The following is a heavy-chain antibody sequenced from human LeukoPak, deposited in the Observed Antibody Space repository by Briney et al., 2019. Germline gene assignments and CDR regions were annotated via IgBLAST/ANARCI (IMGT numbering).Heavy chain of an antibody. CDR1: GYTFTSYD. J-gene: IGHJ3*02. CDR3: ARVKAGPDAFDI. D-gene: IGHD1-14*01. Sequence: GASVKVSCKASGYTFTSYDINWARQATGQGLEWMGWMNPNSGNTGYAQKFQGRVTITRNTSISTAYMELSSLRSEDTAVYYCARVKAGPDAFDIWGQGTMVTVSS. CDR2: MNPNSGNT. V-gene: IGHV1-8*03.